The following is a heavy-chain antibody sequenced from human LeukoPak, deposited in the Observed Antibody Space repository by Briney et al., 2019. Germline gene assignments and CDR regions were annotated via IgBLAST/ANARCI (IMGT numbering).Heavy chain of an antibody. J-gene: IGHJ6*03. Sequence: ASVKVSCKASGYTFTSYYMHWVRQAPGQGLEWMGIINPSGGSTSYAQKFQGRVTMTRDMSTSTVYMELSSLRSEDTAVYYCARGRSSDSKRYYMDVWGKGTTVTVSS. CDR1: GYTFTSYY. CDR3: ARGRSSDSKRYYMDV. D-gene: IGHD3-22*01. CDR2: INPSGGST. V-gene: IGHV1-46*01.